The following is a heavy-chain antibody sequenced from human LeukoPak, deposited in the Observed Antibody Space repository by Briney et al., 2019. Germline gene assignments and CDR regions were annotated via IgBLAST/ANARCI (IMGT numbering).Heavy chain of an antibody. Sequence: GESLRLSCAASGFTFSDYAIHWGRQAPGGGLEWVSSISYDGANKYYGDSMKGRLIISRDNSQPTVFLQMLSLKAEDKAVYYCAKSIATIPPPSDYWGQGALVTASS. CDR2: ISYDGANK. V-gene: IGHV3-30*18. D-gene: IGHD3-3*01. CDR1: GFTFSDYA. CDR3: AKSIATIPPPSDY. J-gene: IGHJ4*02.